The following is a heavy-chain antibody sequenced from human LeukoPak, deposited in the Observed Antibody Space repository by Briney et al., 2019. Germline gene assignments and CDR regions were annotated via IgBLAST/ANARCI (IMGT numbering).Heavy chain of an antibody. J-gene: IGHJ5*02. CDR2: ISSSGSTI. Sequence: GGSLRLSWPASGFTFSSYEMNWVRQAPGKGLEWVSYISSSGSTIYYADSVKRRFTISRDNAKNSLYLQMNSLRAEDTAVYYCARDSGGYSYVNWFDPWGQGTLVTVSS. CDR3: ARDSGGYSYVNWFDP. CDR1: GFTFSSYE. D-gene: IGHD5-18*01. V-gene: IGHV3-48*03.